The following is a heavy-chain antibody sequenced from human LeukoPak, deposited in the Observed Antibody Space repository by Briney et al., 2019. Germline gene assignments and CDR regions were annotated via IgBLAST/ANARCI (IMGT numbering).Heavy chain of an antibody. Sequence: SETLSLTCTVSGGSISSSSYYWGWIRQPPGKGLEWIGSIYYSGSTYYNPSLKSRVTISVDTSKNQFSLKLSSVTAADTAVYYCARQDIVVVPAAIGWFDPWGQGTLVTVSS. D-gene: IGHD2-2*01. J-gene: IGHJ5*02. V-gene: IGHV4-39*01. CDR2: IYYSGST. CDR1: GGSISSSSYY. CDR3: ARQDIVVVPAAIGWFDP.